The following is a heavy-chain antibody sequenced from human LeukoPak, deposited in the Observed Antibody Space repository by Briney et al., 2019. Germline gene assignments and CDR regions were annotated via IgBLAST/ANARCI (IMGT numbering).Heavy chain of an antibody. CDR3: ARRKASEIEDITGTIVVDYFDY. Sequence: GASLKISCKGSGYSFTSYWIGRVRQMPGKGLEWMGIIYPGGSDTRYNPSFQGQVIISADKSISTAYLQWSSLKASDTAMYYCARRKASEIEDITGTIVVDYFDYWGQGTLVTVSS. CDR1: GYSFTSYW. J-gene: IGHJ4*02. CDR2: IYPGGSDT. D-gene: IGHD1-7*01. V-gene: IGHV5-51*01.